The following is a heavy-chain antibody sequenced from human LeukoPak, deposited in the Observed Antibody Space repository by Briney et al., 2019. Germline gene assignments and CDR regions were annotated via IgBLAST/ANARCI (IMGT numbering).Heavy chain of an antibody. J-gene: IGHJ4*02. CDR1: GASISGHY. D-gene: IGHD2-15*01. V-gene: IGHV4-59*11. CDR2: IHSSGDN. Sequence: SETLSLTCTVSGASISGHYWSWIRQPPGKGLEYIGYIHSSGDNSYKPSLRSRLSTSVDTSKNQFSLRLTSVTAADTAVYYCARIGRYCSGGSCYLYYFDYWGQGTLVTVSS. CDR3: ARIGRYCSGGSCYLYYFDY.